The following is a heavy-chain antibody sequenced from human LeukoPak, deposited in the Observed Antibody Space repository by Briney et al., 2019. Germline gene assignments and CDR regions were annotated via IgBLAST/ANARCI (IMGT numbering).Heavy chain of an antibody. D-gene: IGHD4-17*01. CDR1: GGSISSSSYY. CDR2: IYYSGST. J-gene: IGHJ4*02. V-gene: IGHV4-39*01. CDR3: ARTLGSSEHYGDFTKPDFDY. Sequence: SETLSLTCTVSGGSISSSSYYWGWIRQPPGKGLEWIGSIYYSGSTYYNPSLKSRVTISVDTSKNQFSLKLSSVTAADTAVYYCARTLGSSEHYGDFTKPDFDYWGQGTLVTVSS.